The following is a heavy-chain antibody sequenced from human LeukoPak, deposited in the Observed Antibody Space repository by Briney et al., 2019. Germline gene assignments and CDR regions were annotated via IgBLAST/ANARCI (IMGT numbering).Heavy chain of an antibody. J-gene: IGHJ4*02. CDR2: INPNSGGT. CDR3: ARGGGATVTLDY. D-gene: IGHD5-18*01. CDR1: GYTFTGTY. V-gene: IGHV1-2*02. Sequence: PSGKFSSKPSGYTFTGTYIPWGDQAPGKGLSGMGWINPNSGGTNYAQKFQGRVTMTRDTSISTAYMELSRLRSDDTAVYYCARGGGATVTLDYWGQGTLVTVSS.